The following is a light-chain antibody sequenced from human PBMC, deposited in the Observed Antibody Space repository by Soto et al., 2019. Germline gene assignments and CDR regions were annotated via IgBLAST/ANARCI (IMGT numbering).Light chain of an antibody. CDR3: NSYTNNNTFV. J-gene: IGLJ1*01. Sequence: QSVLTQPASVSGSPGQSITISCTGTSSDVGGYNYVSWFQQHPGKAPKLMIYEVSNRPSGVSSRFSGSRSGNTASLTISGLEDEDEAEYYCNSYTNNNTFVFGTGTKVTVL. V-gene: IGLV2-14*01. CDR1: SSDVGGYNY. CDR2: EVS.